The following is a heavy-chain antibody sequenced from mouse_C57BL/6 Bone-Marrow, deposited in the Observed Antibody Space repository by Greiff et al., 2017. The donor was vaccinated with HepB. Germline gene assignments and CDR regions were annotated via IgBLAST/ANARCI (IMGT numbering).Heavy chain of an antibody. V-gene: IGHV1-64*01. CDR3: ARTVVAPYAMDY. CDR2: IHPNSGST. Sequence: QVQLKQPGAELVKPGASVKLSCKASGYTFTSYWMHWVKQRPGQGLEWIGMIHPNSGSTNYNEKFKSKATLTVDKSSSTAYMQLSSLTSEDSAVYYCARTVVAPYAMDYWGQGTSVTVSS. CDR1: GYTFTSYW. D-gene: IGHD1-1*01. J-gene: IGHJ4*01.